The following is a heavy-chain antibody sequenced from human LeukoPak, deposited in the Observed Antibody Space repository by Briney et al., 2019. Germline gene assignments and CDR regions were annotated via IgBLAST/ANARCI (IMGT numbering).Heavy chain of an antibody. D-gene: IGHD3-3*01. Sequence: PSETLSLTCTVSGGSISSGSYYWSWIRQPAGKGLEWIGRIYTSGSTNYNPSLKSRVTISVDTSKNQFSLKLSSVTAADTAVYYCAREAFWSGYSSQYYYYYMDVWGKGTTVTVSS. CDR3: AREAFWSGYSSQYYYYYMDV. V-gene: IGHV4-61*02. CDR1: GGSISSGSYY. J-gene: IGHJ6*03. CDR2: IYTSGST.